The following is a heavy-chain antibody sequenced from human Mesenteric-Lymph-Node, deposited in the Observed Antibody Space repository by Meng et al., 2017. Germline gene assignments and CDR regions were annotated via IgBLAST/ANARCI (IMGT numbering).Heavy chain of an antibody. V-gene: IGHV3-66*02. Sequence: LSLTCAASGLTVSTNYMSWVRQAPGKGLEWLSSIHSDGSTYYADSVKGRFTISRDNSKNTVHLQMNSLRAEDTAVYYCARDPGYGDPRDYWGQGTLVTVSS. CDR2: IHSDGST. D-gene: IGHD4-17*01. J-gene: IGHJ4*02. CDR1: GLTVSTNY. CDR3: ARDPGYGDPRDY.